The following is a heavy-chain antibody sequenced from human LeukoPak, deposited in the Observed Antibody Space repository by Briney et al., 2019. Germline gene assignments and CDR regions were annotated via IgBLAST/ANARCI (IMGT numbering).Heavy chain of an antibody. J-gene: IGHJ4*02. Sequence: GGSLRLSCAASGFTFSSYAMHWVRQAPGKGLEWVAVISYDGSNKYYVDSVKGRFTISRDNSKNTLYLQMNSLRAEDTAVYYCARPSGEYQLLLNCWGQGTLVTVSS. CDR3: ARPSGEYQLLLNC. D-gene: IGHD2-2*01. V-gene: IGHV3-30-3*01. CDR2: ISYDGSNK. CDR1: GFTFSSYA.